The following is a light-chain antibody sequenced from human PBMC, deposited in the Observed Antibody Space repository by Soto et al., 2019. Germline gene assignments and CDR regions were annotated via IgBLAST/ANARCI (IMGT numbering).Light chain of an antibody. J-gene: IGLJ1*01. CDR1: SSDIGSYNY. V-gene: IGLV2-14*03. CDR2: DVS. CDR3: CSFTTSNTYV. Sequence: QSALTQPASVSGSPGQSITISCTGTSSDIGSYNYVTWYQHHPGKAPKLMIYDVSNRPSGVSYRFSGSKSGNSASLTISGLQAEDEADYYCCSFTTSNTYVFGTGTKVTVL.